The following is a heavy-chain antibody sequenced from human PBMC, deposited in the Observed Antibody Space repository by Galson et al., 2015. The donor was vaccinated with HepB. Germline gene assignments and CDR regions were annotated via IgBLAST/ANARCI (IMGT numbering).Heavy chain of an antibody. D-gene: IGHD3-10*01. CDR2: INSKTGTP. J-gene: IGHJ5*02. CDR3: ARAPLYSYGPGQHDL. CDR1: GFTFTFYT. Sequence: SVKVSCKASGFTFTFYTINWVRQAPGQGLEWMGWINSKTGTPTYAQGFTGRFGFSLDTSVTTAYLQIFTLKPEDTALYYCARAPLYSYGPGQHDLWGQGTQVTVSS. V-gene: IGHV7-4-1*01.